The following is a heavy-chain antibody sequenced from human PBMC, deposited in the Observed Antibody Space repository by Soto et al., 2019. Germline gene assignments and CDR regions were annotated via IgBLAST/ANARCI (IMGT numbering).Heavy chain of an antibody. D-gene: IGHD2-2*01. Sequence: SETLSLTCTVSGGSISSYYWSWIRQPPGKGLEWIGYIYYSGSTNYNPSLKSRVTISVDTSKNQFSLKLSSVTAADTAVYYCARLYAPFQVGSYFDYWGQGNLVTVS. CDR3: ARLYAPFQVGSYFDY. CDR2: IYYSGST. V-gene: IGHV4-59*08. CDR1: GGSISSYY. J-gene: IGHJ4*02.